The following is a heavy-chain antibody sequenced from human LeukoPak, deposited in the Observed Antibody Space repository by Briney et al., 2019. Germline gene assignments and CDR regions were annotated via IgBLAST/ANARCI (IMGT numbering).Heavy chain of an antibody. CDR1: GGSISTHY. CDR2: MRYDGST. J-gene: IGHJ5*02. V-gene: IGHV4-59*11. D-gene: IGHD6-25*01. CDR3: ARGGEYSSEYNWFDP. Sequence: PSEILSLTCIVSGGSISTHYWNWIRQPPGEGLERIGYMRYDGSTNYNPSLKSRVIISMDTSKNQLSLKLTSVTAADTAVYYCARGGEYSSEYNWFDPWGQGTLVTVSS.